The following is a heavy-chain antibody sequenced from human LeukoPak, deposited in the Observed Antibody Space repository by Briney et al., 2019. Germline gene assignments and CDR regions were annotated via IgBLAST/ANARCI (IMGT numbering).Heavy chain of an antibody. V-gene: IGHV3-23*01. D-gene: IGHD3-10*01. CDR1: GFTVSSNY. J-gene: IGHJ6*03. CDR2: ISGSGCST. Sequence: PGGSLRLSCAASGFTVSSNYMSWVRQAPGKGLEWVSAISGSGCSTYYADSVKGRFTLSRDNSKNTLYLQMNSLRAEDTAVYYCAKAVFDGSGSYHPDPRRTHGLLDYYYYMDVWGKGTTVTVSS. CDR3: AKAVFDGSGSYHPDPRRTHGLLDYYYYMDV.